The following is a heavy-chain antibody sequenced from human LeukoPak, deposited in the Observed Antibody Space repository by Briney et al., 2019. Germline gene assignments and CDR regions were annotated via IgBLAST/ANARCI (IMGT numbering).Heavy chain of an antibody. D-gene: IGHD3-22*01. CDR3: TKGRGGGYYFDY. V-gene: IGHV3-23*01. CDR2: IGGSGVIT. CDR1: GFTFSSYA. Sequence: PGGSLRLSCAASGFTFSSYAMRWVRQAPGKGLEWVSAIGGSGVITYYADSVKGRFTISRDNSKNTLYLQITSLRAEDTAVYYCTKGRGGGYYFDYWGQGTLVTVSS. J-gene: IGHJ4*02.